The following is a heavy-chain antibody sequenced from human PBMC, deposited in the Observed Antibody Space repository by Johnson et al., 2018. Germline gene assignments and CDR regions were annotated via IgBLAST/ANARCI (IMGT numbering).Heavy chain of an antibody. D-gene: IGHD4-17*01. CDR3: ASGLYGDYGDVEYFQH. J-gene: IGHJ1*01. Sequence: VQLVQSGGGLVEPGGSLRLSCAVSGFTLSSYWMSWVRQAPGKGLELVANLNQDGSEKYYVDSVKGRFTISRDNAKNSLYLHMNSLRAEDTAVYYCASGLYGDYGDVEYFQHWGQGTLVTVSS. V-gene: IGHV3-7*01. CDR1: GFTLSSYW. CDR2: LNQDGSEK.